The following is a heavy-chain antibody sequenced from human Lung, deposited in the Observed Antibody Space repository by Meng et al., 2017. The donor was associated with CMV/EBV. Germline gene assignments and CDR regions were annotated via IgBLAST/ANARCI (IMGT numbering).Heavy chain of an antibody. CDR1: GYTFTSHD. J-gene: IGHJ5*02. V-gene: IGHV1-8*03. CDR2: VNPNMGNT. CDR3: TRSFPGRTERPMHGFDP. Sequence: ASXXVSXKASGYTFTSHDINWVRQAPGQGLEWMGWVNPNMGNTGYEQKFQGRVTISTNTATSTAYKELSNLRSDDEAVYYCTRSFPGRTERPMHGFDPWGQGXLVTVSS. D-gene: IGHD6-25*01.